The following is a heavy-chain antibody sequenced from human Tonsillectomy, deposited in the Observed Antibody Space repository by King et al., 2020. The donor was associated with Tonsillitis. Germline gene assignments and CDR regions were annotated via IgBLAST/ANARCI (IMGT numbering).Heavy chain of an antibody. CDR1: GFTFSSYG. CDR3: AKGLEELWYYGMDV. Sequence: QLVQSGGGVVQPGRSLRLSCAASGFTFSSYGMHWVRQAPGKGLEWVAVISYDGSNKYYADSVKGRFTISRDNSKNTLYLQMNSLRAEDTAVYYCAKGLEELWYYGMDVWGQGTTVTVSS. CDR2: ISYDGSNK. J-gene: IGHJ6*02. V-gene: IGHV3-30*18. D-gene: IGHD1-26*01.